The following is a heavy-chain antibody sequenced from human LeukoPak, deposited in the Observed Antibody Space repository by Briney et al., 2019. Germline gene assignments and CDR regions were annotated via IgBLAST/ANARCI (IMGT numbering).Heavy chain of an antibody. CDR1: GYTFNGYY. CDR2: INPNNGGT. V-gene: IGHV1-2*02. CDR3: ATPGGDSSGYSYDY. Sequence: ASVKVSCKASGYTFNGYYIRWVRQAPGQGLEWMGWINPNNGGTNYAQKFQGRVTMTRDTSISTAYMELSTLRFDDTAVYYCATPGGDSSGYSYDYWGQGTLVTVSS. J-gene: IGHJ4*02. D-gene: IGHD3-22*01.